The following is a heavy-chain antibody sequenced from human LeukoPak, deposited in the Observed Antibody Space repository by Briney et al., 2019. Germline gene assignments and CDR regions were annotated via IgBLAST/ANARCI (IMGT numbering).Heavy chain of an antibody. CDR2: INAGNDNT. CDR3: AREAAGSVDY. V-gene: IGHV1-3*01. D-gene: IGHD6-13*01. CDR1: GYTFTSYY. J-gene: IGHJ4*02. Sequence: ASVKVSCKASGYTFTSYYMHWVRQAPGQRLEWMGWINAGNDNTKYSQKFQGRVTITRDTSASTAYMELSSLRFEDTAVYYCAREAAGSVDYWGRGTLVTVSS.